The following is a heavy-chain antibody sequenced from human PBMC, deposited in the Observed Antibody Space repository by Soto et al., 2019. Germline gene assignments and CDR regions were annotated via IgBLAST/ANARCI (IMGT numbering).Heavy chain of an antibody. CDR3: ARGLIDIIIVPTATRFDP. J-gene: IGHJ5*02. Sequence: QVQLQQWGTGLLKPSETLSLTCAVYGGSFSGFYWSWIRQPPGKGLEWIGEIDHSGGTNYNPSLKIRVTISVDTSKNKFYLQLSSVTAADTAVYYCARGLIDIIIVPTATRFDPWGQGTLVTVSS. V-gene: IGHV4-34*01. D-gene: IGHD3-22*01. CDR2: IDHSGGT. CDR1: GGSFSGFY.